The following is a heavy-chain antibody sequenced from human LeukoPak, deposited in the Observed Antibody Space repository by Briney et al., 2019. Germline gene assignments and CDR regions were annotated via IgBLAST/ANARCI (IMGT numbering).Heavy chain of an antibody. V-gene: IGHV1-46*01. CDR1: GYTFTSYY. CDR3: ARDIRARGASYYGMDV. J-gene: IGHJ6*02. CDR2: INPSGGST. Sequence: ASVKVSCKASGYTFTSYYMHWVRQAPGRGLEWMGIINPSGGSTSYAQKFQGRVTMTRDTSTSTVYMELSSLRSEDTAVYYCARDIRARGASYYGMDVWGQGTTVTVSS. D-gene: IGHD1-26*01.